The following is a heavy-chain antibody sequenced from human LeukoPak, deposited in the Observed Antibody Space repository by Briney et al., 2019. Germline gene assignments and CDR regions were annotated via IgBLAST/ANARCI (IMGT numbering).Heavy chain of an antibody. CDR1: GVSISSSSYY. CDR2: IYYGGST. J-gene: IGHJ3*02. V-gene: IGHV4-39*01. Sequence: PSETLSLTCTVSGVSISSSSYYWGWIRQPPGKGLEWIGSIYYGGSTYYNPSLKSRVTISVDTSKNQFSLKLSSVTAADTAVYYCARPRRQLVRVGAFDIWGQGTMVTVSS. CDR3: ARPRRQLVRVGAFDI. D-gene: IGHD6-6*01.